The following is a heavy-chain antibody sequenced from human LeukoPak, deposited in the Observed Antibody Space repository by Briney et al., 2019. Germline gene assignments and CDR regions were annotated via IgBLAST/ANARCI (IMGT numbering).Heavy chain of an antibody. CDR3: ARLRSMGFDY. V-gene: IGHV4-59*01. J-gene: IGHJ4*02. D-gene: IGHD2/OR15-2a*01. CDR1: GGSISSYY. Sequence: PSETLSLTCTVSGGSISSYYWSWIRQPPGKGLEWIGYIYYSGSANYNPSLKSRVTISVDTSKNQFSLKLSSVTAADTAVYYCARLRSMGFDYWGQGTLVTVSS. CDR2: IYYSGSA.